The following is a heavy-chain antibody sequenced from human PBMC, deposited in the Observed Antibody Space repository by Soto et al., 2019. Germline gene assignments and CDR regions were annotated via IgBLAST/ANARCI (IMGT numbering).Heavy chain of an antibody. D-gene: IGHD1-26*01. V-gene: IGHV4-31*03. J-gene: IGHJ4*02. Sequence: QVQLQESGPGLMKPSQTLSLTCTVSGGSISSGIYYWSWIRQDPGTGLEWMGHIYYSGSTYYNPSLKSRVSISVDTSKNQFSLKLTSVTAADTAVYYCARVARGRVVGATPPCFDYWGQGTLVTVSS. CDR3: ARVARGRVVGATPPCFDY. CDR2: IYYSGST. CDR1: GGSISSGIYY.